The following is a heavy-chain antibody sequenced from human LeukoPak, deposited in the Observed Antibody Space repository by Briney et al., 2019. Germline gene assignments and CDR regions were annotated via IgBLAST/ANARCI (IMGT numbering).Heavy chain of an antibody. V-gene: IGHV4-39*07. CDR1: GGSITKNGYY. CDR2: MHYSGST. Sequence: PSETLSLTCSVSGGSITKNGYYWGWIRQSPETGLEWIGSMHYSGSTYYNPSLNSRVTISVDTSKNQFSLKLTSVTAADTAVYYCCGSGWFAGPFDYWGQGALVTVSS. D-gene: IGHD6-19*01. CDR3: CGSGWFAGPFDY. J-gene: IGHJ4*02.